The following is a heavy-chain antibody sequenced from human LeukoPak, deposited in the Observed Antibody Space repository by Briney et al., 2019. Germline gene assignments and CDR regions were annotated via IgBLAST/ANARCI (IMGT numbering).Heavy chain of an antibody. Sequence: PRGSLRLSCAPSRLTFADYAMNWFRQAPGERLEWVSAIRVRAGSSYYGDSVKGRFAVSRDNSKTTLYLQMNSLRAEDTAVYYCAKDPHSFLSPVVVVMDQWGQGTLVIISS. CDR2: IRVRAGSS. CDR3: AKDPHSFLSPVVVVMDQ. CDR1: RLTFADYA. V-gene: IGHV3-23*01. J-gene: IGHJ1*01. D-gene: IGHD2-15*01.